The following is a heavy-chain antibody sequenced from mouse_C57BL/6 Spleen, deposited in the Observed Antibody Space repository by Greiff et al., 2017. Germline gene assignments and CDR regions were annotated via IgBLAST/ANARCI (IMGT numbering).Heavy chain of an antibody. CDR2: IYPGDGDT. V-gene: IGHV1-82*01. Sequence: VQGVESGPELVKPGASVKISCKASGYAFSSSWMNWVKQRPGKGLEWIGRIYPGDGDTNYNGKFKGKATLTADKSSSTAYMQLSSLTSEDSAVYFCARYLYAMDYWGQGTSVTVSS. CDR3: ARYLYAMDY. J-gene: IGHJ4*01. CDR1: GYAFSSSW.